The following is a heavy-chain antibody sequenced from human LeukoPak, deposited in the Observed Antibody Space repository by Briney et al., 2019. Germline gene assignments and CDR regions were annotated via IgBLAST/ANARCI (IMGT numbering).Heavy chain of an antibody. J-gene: IGHJ5*02. CDR3: ARGLRVRQQWLVRVSYKGYWFDP. D-gene: IGHD6-19*01. CDR1: GGSFSGYY. V-gene: IGHV4-34*01. CDR2: INHSGST. Sequence: SETLSLTCAVYGGSFSGYYWSWIRQPPGKGLEWIGEINHSGSTNYNPSLKSRVTISVDTSKNQFSLKLSSVTAADTAVYYCARGLRVRQQWLVRVSYKGYWFDPWGQGTLVTVSS.